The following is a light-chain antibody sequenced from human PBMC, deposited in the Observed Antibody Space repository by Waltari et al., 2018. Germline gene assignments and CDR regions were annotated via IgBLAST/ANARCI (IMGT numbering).Light chain of an antibody. CDR1: SHSVGDQG. J-gene: IGLJ3*02. CDR2: RNN. Sequence: QAGLTQPPSVSKGLSQPATVTRTGTSHSVGDQGAAWLQQHQGHPPKLLPYRNNNRPSGISERFSASRSGNTASLTITGLQPEDEADYYCSAWDSSIRGWVFGGGTKLTVL. CDR3: SAWDSSIRGWV. V-gene: IGLV10-54*01.